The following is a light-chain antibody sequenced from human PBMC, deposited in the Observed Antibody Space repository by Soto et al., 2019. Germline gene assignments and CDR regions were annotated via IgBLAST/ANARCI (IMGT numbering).Light chain of an antibody. CDR3: QQYGGSPWS. V-gene: IGKV3-20*01. CDR2: GAS. Sequence: GLTQPPGTLSLSPGERATLSCRASQSVSSNNLAWLRQKPGQAPRLLIYGASSRATDIPDRFSGSGSGTDFTLTISRLEPEDFAVYYCQQYGGSPWSFGQGTKVDIK. CDR1: QSVSSNN. J-gene: IGKJ1*01.